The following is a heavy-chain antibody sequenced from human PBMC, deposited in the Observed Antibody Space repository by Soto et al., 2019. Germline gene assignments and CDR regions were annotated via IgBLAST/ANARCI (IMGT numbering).Heavy chain of an antibody. CDR1: GFTFSSYA. CDR3: AKTLQRYNWNYWLDY. Sequence: EVQLLESGGGLVQPGGSLRLSCAASGFTFSSYAMSWVRQAPGKGLEWVSAISGRGGSTYYADSVKGRFTISRDNSKNTLYLKMNSLRAEDTAVYYCAKTLQRYNWNYWLDYWGQGTLVTVSS. V-gene: IGHV3-23*01. D-gene: IGHD1-7*01. J-gene: IGHJ4*02. CDR2: ISGRGGST.